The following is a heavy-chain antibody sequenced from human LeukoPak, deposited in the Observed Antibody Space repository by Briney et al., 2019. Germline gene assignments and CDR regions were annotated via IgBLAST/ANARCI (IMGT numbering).Heavy chain of an antibody. CDR1: GFTFSSYA. Sequence: GGSLRLSCAASGFTFSSYAMSWVRQAPGKGLEWVSAISGSGGSTYYADSVEGRFTISRDNSKNTLYLQMNSLRAEDTAVYYCAKDQTGYSSSWYGWAFDYWGQGTLVTVSS. CDR3: AKDQTGYSSSWYGWAFDY. V-gene: IGHV3-23*01. J-gene: IGHJ4*02. CDR2: ISGSGGST. D-gene: IGHD6-13*01.